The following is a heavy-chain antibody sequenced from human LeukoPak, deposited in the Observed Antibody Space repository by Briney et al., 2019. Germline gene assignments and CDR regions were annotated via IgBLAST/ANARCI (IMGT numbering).Heavy chain of an antibody. D-gene: IGHD3-10*01. J-gene: IGHJ4*02. CDR3: ARGGYYGSGTYYSPTSPH. Sequence: GGSLRLSCATSGFTFSSYGMTWVRQAPGKGLEWVSSIRGSGDNRYYADSVKGRFTFSRDNSKDTLYLQMNSLRAEDTAVYYCARGGYYGSGTYYSPTSPHWGQGTLVTVSS. CDR2: IRGSGDNR. CDR1: GFTFSSYG. V-gene: IGHV3-23*01.